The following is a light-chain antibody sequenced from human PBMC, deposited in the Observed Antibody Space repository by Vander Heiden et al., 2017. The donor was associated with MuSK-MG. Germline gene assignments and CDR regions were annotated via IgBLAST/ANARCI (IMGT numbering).Light chain of an antibody. V-gene: IGLV2-8*01. J-gene: IGLJ1*01. Sequence: QSALTQPPSASGSPGQSVTISCPGLSGDVGGYHYVSWYQQHPGKAPKLMIYEVSKRPSGVPDRFSGSKSGNTASLTVSGLQAEDEADYYCSSYAGSNTYVFGTGTKVTVL. CDR1: SGDVGGYHY. CDR2: EVS. CDR3: SSYAGSNTYV.